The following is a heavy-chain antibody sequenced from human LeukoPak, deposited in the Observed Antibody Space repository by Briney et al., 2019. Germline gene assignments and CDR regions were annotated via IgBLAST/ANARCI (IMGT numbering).Heavy chain of an antibody. CDR1: GGSISSSSYY. V-gene: IGHV4-39*07. D-gene: IGHD2-15*01. CDR3: ARDRGLSCRGGTCSMES. J-gene: IGHJ5*02. CDR2: IYYSGST. Sequence: SETLSLTCTVSGGSISSSSYYWGWIRQPPGKGLEWIGSIYYSGSTYYNPSLKSRVTISVDTSKNQFSLKLSSVTAADTAVYYCARDRGLSCRGGTCSMESWGQGTLVTVSS.